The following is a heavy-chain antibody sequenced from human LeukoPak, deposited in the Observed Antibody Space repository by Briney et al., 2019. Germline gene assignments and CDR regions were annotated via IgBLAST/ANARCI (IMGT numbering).Heavy chain of an antibody. V-gene: IGHV4-39*01. CDR2: VSQSGNT. Sequence: KPSETLSLTCTLSGDSTTSSDHYWVWIRQSPGKGLEWIGSVSQSGNTYYKSSLKSRVTVSLDTSKNEFSLTLTSVTAADTAEYYCARHLYYSASAFWYIDLWGRGTLVIVSP. J-gene: IGHJ2*01. D-gene: IGHD3-10*01. CDR1: GDSTTSSDHY. CDR3: ARHLYYSASAFWYIDL.